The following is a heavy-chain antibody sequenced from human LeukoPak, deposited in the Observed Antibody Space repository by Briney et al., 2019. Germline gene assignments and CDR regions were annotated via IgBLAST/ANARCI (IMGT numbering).Heavy chain of an antibody. CDR3: ARRNWNRFDYYYYMDV. V-gene: IGHV1-46*01. CDR2: INPSGGST. CDR1: GYTFTSYY. J-gene: IGHJ6*03. D-gene: IGHD1-1*01. Sequence: EASVKVSCKASGYTFTSYYMRCVRQTPGQGLEWMGIINPSGGSTSYAQKFQGRVTLTRDMSTSTVYMELSSLRSEDTAVYYCARRNWNRFDYYYYMDVWSKGTTVTVSS.